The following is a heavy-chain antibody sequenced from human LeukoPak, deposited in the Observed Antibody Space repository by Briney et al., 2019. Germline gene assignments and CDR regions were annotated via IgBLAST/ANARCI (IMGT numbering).Heavy chain of an antibody. CDR1: GFTFSSSA. V-gene: IGHV3-53*01. J-gene: IGHJ1*01. CDR2: IYSGGST. D-gene: IGHD3-22*01. Sequence: GGSLRLSCAASGFTFSSSAMSWVRQAPGKGLQWVSVIYSGGSTHYADSVKGRFTISRDNSKNTLYLQMNSLRAEDTAVYYCARQDRYRYYYDSSGHISHWGQGTLVTVSS. CDR3: ARQDRYRYYYDSSGHISH.